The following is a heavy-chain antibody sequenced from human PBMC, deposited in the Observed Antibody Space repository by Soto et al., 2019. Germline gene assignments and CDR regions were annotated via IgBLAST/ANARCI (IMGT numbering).Heavy chain of an antibody. J-gene: IGHJ4*02. V-gene: IGHV1-69*01. CDR1: GGTFSSYA. D-gene: IGHD3-22*01. Sequence: QVQLVQSGAEVKKPGSSVKVSCKASGGTFSSYAISWVRQAPGQGLEWMRGIIPIFGTANYAQKFQGRVTITADESTSTAYMELSSLRSEDTAVYYCAREFYDSSGYYYGRSYFDYWGQGTLVTVSS. CDR2: IIPIFGTA. CDR3: AREFYDSSGYYYGRSYFDY.